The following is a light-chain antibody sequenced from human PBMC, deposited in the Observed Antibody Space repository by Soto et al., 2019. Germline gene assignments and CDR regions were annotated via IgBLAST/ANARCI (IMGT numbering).Light chain of an antibody. CDR2: AAS. V-gene: IGKV1-39*01. J-gene: IGKJ1*01. CDR1: QSISSY. Sequence: DIPMTQSPSSLSASVGDRVTITCRASQSISSYLHWYQQKPGKAPKLLIYAASSLQSGVPSRFSGSGSGTDFTLTISSLQPEDFATYYCQQSYSTPPWTCGQGTKVEIK. CDR3: QQSYSTPPWT.